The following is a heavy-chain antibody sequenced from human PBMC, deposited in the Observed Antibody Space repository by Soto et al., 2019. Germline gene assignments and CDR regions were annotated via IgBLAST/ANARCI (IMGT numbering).Heavy chain of an antibody. J-gene: IGHJ4*02. D-gene: IGHD3-10*01. CDR3: AKDLIRGDGYEDPDY. Sequence: PGGSLRLSCAASGFIFSDYEINWVRQAPGKGLEWVSYISGSGLTIYYADSVKGRFTISRDNAKNSLYLQMNSLGVEDTAMYFCAKDLIRGDGYEDPDYWGQGTLVTVSS. CDR2: ISGSGLTI. V-gene: IGHV3-48*03. CDR1: GFIFSDYE.